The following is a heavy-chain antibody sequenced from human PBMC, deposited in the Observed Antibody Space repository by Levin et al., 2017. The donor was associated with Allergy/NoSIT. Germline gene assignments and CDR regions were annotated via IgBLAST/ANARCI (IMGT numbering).Heavy chain of an antibody. Sequence: SETLSLTCAVSGGSISSSNWWSWVRQPPGKGLEWIGEIYHSGSTNYNPSLKSRVTISVDKSKNQFSLKLSSVTAADTAVYYCASMGASKGEEDTPYYFDYWGQGTLVTVSS. J-gene: IGHJ4*02. CDR3: ASMGASKGEEDTPYYFDY. CDR1: GGSISSSNW. CDR2: IYHSGST. V-gene: IGHV4-4*02. D-gene: IGHD3-16*01.